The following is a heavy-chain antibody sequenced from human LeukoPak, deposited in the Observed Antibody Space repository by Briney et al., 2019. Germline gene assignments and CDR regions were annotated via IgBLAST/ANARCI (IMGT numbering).Heavy chain of an antibody. CDR3: ARSRWFGESAPNPFDY. V-gene: IGHV1-2*02. Sequence: ASVKVSCKASGYTFTGYYMHWVRQAPGQRLEWMGWIKPNSGGTNYPQKFQGRVTMTRDTSISTAYLELSRLRSDDTAVYYCARSRWFGESAPNPFDYWGQGTLVTVSS. CDR2: IKPNSGGT. CDR1: GYTFTGYY. J-gene: IGHJ4*02. D-gene: IGHD3-10*01.